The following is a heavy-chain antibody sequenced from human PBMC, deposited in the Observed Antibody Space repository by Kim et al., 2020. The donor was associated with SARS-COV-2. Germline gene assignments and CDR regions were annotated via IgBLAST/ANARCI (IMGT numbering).Heavy chain of an antibody. CDR1: GYSFTAYY. CDR3: ARVRERVVIMKKEYFQH. V-gene: IGHV1-2*06. J-gene: IGHJ1*01. CDR2: INPNSGGT. Sequence: ASVKVSCKSSGYSFTAYYMHWVRQAPGQGLEWMGRINPNSGGTNYAQKFQGRVTMTRDTSISTAYMELSRLRSDDTAVYYCARVRERVVIMKKEYFQHWGQGSLVTVSS. D-gene: IGHD3-22*01.